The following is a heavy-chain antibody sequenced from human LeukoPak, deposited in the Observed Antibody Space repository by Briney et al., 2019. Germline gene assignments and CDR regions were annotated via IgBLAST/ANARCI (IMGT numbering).Heavy chain of an antibody. CDR2: IYYSGST. J-gene: IGHJ5*02. D-gene: IGHD3-22*01. CDR3: ARGGSGYPPFDP. V-gene: IGHV4-31*03. Sequence: SETLSLTCTVSGGSISSGGYYWSWIRQQPGKGLEWIGYIYYSGSTYYNPSLKSRVTISVDTSKNQFSLKLSSVTAADTAVYYCARGGSGYPPFDPWGQGTLVTVSS. CDR1: GGSISSGGYY.